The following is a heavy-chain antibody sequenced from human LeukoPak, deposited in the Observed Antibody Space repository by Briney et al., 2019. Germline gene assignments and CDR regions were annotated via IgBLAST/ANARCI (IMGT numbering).Heavy chain of an antibody. V-gene: IGHV3-13*01. CDR3: ARATVIGDVPVPGYMDV. D-gene: IGHD2-21*01. J-gene: IGHJ6*03. CDR2: IGTIGDT. CDR1: GFSFSNYD. Sequence: GGSLRLSCAASGFSFSNYDMHWVRQVAGTGLELVSSIGTIGDTFYPGSVKGRFTISRENAKNSLYLQMNSLRAGATAVYYCARATVIGDVPVPGYMDVWGKGTTVTVPS.